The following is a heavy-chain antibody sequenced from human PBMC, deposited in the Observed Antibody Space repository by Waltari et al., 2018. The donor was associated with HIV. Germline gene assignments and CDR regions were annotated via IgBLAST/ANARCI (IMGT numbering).Heavy chain of an antibody. CDR3: TSEEDYGSGSHFDY. Sequence: EVQLVASGGYLLKPGGCLRLSCGASGFHLNSVWMRWVRQAPGKGLEWVGRIKTKGDGGATDYAAAVKGRFTISRNDSKNTVYLQMNSLKIEDTAVYYCTSEEDYGSGSHFDYWGQGTLVTVSS. J-gene: IGHJ4*02. CDR1: GFHLNSVW. V-gene: IGHV3-15*01. CDR2: IKTKGDGGAT. D-gene: IGHD3-10*01.